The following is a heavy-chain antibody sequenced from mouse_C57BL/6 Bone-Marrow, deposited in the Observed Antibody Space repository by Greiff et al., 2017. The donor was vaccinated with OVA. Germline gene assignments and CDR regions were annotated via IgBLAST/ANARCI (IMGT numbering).Heavy chain of an antibody. CDR1: GYTFTSYW. D-gene: IGHD1-1*01. V-gene: IGHV1-64*01. J-gene: IGHJ3*01. CDR2: IHPNSGST. CDR3: ARDYGPWFAY. Sequence: VQLQESGAELVKPGASVKLSCKASGYTFTSYWMHWVKQRPGQGLEWIGMIHPNSGSTNYNEKFKSKATLTVDKSSSTAYMQLSSLTSEDSAVYYCARDYGPWFAYWGQGTLVTVSA.